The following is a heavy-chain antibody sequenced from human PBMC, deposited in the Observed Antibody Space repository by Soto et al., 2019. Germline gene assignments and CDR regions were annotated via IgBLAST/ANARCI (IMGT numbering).Heavy chain of an antibody. CDR3: TRGPPQYYDFWSGLSGY. J-gene: IGHJ4*02. D-gene: IGHD3-3*01. V-gene: IGHV3-49*04. Sequence: PGGSLRLSCTASGFTFGDYAMSWVRQAPGKGLEWVGFIRSKAYGGTTEYAASVKGRFTISRDDSKSIAYLQMNSLKTEDTAVYYCTRGPPQYYDFWSGLSGYWGQGALVTVSS. CDR2: IRSKAYGGTT. CDR1: GFTFGDYA.